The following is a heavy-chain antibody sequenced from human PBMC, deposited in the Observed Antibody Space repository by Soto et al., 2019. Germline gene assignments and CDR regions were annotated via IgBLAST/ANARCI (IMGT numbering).Heavy chain of an antibody. Sequence: EVQLVESGGGLVKPGGSLRLSCAASGFTFSNAWMSWVRQAPGKGLEWVGRIKSKTDGGTTDYAAPVKGRFTISRDDSKNTLYLQMNSLKTEDTAVYYCTTEPPMWTGLLCDYWGQGTLVTVSS. CDR2: IKSKTDGGTT. CDR3: TTEPPMWTGLLCDY. D-gene: IGHD2-21*01. V-gene: IGHV3-15*01. CDR1: GFTFSNAW. J-gene: IGHJ4*02.